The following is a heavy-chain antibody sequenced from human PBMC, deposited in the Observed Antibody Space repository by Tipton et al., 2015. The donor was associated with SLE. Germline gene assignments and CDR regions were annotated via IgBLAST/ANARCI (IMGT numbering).Heavy chain of an antibody. CDR3: ARDPYDSTWRNGWFDP. D-gene: IGHD6-13*01. CDR2: LYHRGST. Sequence: TLSLTCAVSGYSITSGVYWGWIRQPPGKGLEWVGSLYHRGSTYYNPSLKSRVTISTDTSKNEIYLKLTSVTATDTAVYFCARDPYDSTWRNGWFDPWGQGTLVTVSS. J-gene: IGHJ5*02. V-gene: IGHV4-38-2*02. CDR1: GYSITSGVY.